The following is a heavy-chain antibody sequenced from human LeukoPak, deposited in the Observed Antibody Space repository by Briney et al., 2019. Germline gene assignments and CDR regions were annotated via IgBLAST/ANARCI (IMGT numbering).Heavy chain of an antibody. J-gene: IGHJ4*02. V-gene: IGHV1-18*01. CDR1: GYTFTSYG. CDR3: ARGYYYGSGSYYNVFDY. CDR2: ISAYNGNT. D-gene: IGHD3-10*01. Sequence: ASVKVSCKASGYTFTSYGISWVRQAPGQGLEWMGWISAYNGNTNYAQKLQGRVTMTTDTSTSTAYMELRSLRSDDTAVYYCARGYYYGSGSYYNVFDYWGQGTLVTVSS.